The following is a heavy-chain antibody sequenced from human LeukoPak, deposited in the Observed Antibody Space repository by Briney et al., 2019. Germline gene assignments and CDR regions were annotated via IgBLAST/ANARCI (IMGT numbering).Heavy chain of an antibody. CDR1: GYTFTVYY. CDR2: INPNSGGT. CDR3: ARDSATYYDYVWGSYEFDY. V-gene: IGHV1-2*06. D-gene: IGHD3-16*01. Sequence: ASVKVSCKASGYTFTVYYMHWVRQAPGQGLEWMGRINPNSGGTNYAQKFQGRVTLTRDTSISTAYMELSRLRSDDTAVYYCARDSATYYDYVWGSYEFDYWGQGTLVTVSS. J-gene: IGHJ4*02.